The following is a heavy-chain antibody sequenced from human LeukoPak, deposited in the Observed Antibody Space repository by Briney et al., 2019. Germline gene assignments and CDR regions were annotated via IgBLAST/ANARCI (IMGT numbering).Heavy chain of an antibody. V-gene: IGHV3-23*01. CDR3: ARGNYYDILTGFDY. CDR2: ISGSGDNT. D-gene: IGHD3-9*01. Sequence: GGSLRLSCAASGFTFYTYAMTWVRQAPGKGLEWVSSISGSGDNTYYADSVKGRFTISRDNSKNTLYLQMNSLRAEDTAVYYCARGNYYDILTGFDYWGQGTLVTVSS. CDR1: GFTFYTYA. J-gene: IGHJ4*02.